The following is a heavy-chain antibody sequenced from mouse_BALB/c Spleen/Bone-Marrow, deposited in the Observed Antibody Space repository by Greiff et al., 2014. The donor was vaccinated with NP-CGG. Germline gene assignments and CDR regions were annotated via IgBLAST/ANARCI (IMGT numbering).Heavy chain of an antibody. D-gene: IGHD2-14*01. CDR1: GFTFSDFY. CDR3: ARDRGVQGYAMDY. J-gene: IGHJ4*01. CDR2: ISYGGSYI. Sequence: VQLKHSGGGLVKPGGSLKLSCAASGFTFSDFYMYWVRQTPEKRLEWVATISYGGSYIYYPDSVKGRFTISRDDAKNNLYLQMSSLKSEDTAMYYCARDRGVQGYAMDYWGQGTSVTVSS. V-gene: IGHV5-4*02.